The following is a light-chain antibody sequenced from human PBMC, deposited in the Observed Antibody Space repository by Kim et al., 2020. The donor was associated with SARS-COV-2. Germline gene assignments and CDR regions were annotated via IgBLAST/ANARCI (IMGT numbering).Light chain of an antibody. CDR1: QSVSSY. V-gene: IGKV3-15*01. Sequence: VAPGESATRTSRASQSVSSYLAWYQQIPGPAPRLLIYGASTRATGIPARFSGSGSGTEFTLTSSSLQSEDFAVYYCQQYNNWPQTFGQGTKVDIK. CDR2: GAS. CDR3: QQYNNWPQT. J-gene: IGKJ1*01.